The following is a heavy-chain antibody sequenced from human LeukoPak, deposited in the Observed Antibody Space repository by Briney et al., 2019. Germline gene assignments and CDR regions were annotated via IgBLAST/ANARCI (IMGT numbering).Heavy chain of an antibody. CDR2: IDDSGNT. Sequence: NPSETLSLTCTVSGGSISRYYWSWIRRPPGKGLEWIGYIDDSGNTNYNPSLKSQVTISVDKSKNQFSLKLSFVTAADTAMYYCARSDYHNSGSHTAFDAFDIWGQGTRVTVSS. CDR1: GGSISRYY. CDR3: ARSDYHNSGSHTAFDAFDI. V-gene: IGHV4-59*01. J-gene: IGHJ3*02. D-gene: IGHD3-10*01.